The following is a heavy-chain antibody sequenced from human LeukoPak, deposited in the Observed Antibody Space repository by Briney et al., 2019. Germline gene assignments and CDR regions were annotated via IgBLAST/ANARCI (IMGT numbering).Heavy chain of an antibody. J-gene: IGHJ6*03. D-gene: IGHD5-12*01. CDR2: IRYDGSNK. CDR3: AKAPSRMGYDYMPHEGYYMDV. CDR1: GFTFSSYG. V-gene: IGHV3-30*02. Sequence: GGSLRLSCAASGFTFSSYGMHWVRQAPGKGLEWVAFIRYDGSNKYYADSVKGRFTISRDNSKNTLYLQMNGLRAEDTAVYYCAKAPSRMGYDYMPHEGYYMDVWGKGTTVTVSS.